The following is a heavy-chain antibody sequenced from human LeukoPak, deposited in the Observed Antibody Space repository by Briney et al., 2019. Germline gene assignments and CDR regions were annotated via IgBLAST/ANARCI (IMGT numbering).Heavy chain of an antibody. CDR1: GGSFSSYY. V-gene: IGHV4-34*01. Sequence: SETPSLTCAVSGGSFSSYYWIWIRQPPGKGLEWIGEINHSGSTSSNPSLKNRVSMSADTSKSHFSQRLSSVTAADTAVYYCARGQGSGFDPWGQGTLVIVSS. CDR3: ARGQGSGFDP. CDR2: INHSGST. J-gene: IGHJ5*02.